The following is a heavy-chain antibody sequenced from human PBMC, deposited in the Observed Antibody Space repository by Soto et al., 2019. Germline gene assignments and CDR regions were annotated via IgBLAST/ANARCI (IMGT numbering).Heavy chain of an antibody. J-gene: IGHJ6*01. Sequence: NNMLGGRQAPEKNMQWVSVIYSAGSTYYANSVKGRFTISRDISTNMVYLQMSSLTDEDTAVYYCALTLLSEYNRRIRLCVRARGGAGPGSSGM. D-gene: IGHD1-1*01. CDR2: IYSAGST. V-gene: IGHV3-53*01. CDR3: ALTLLSEYNRRIRLCVRARGGAGPGSSGM. CDR1: NN.